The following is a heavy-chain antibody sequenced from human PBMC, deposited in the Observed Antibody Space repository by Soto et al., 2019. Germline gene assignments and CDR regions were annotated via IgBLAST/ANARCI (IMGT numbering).Heavy chain of an antibody. D-gene: IGHD3-22*01. V-gene: IGHV3-7*03. J-gene: IGHJ6*02. CDR2: IKQDGSEK. Sequence: GGSLRLSCAASGFTFSSYWMSWVRQAPGKGLEWVANIKQDGSEKYYVDSVKGRFTISRDNAKNSLYLQVNSLRAEDTAVYYCARDPLYYYDSSGPGALYYYYGMDVWGQGTTVTVSS. CDR1: GFTFSSYW. CDR3: ARDPLYYYDSSGPGALYYYYGMDV.